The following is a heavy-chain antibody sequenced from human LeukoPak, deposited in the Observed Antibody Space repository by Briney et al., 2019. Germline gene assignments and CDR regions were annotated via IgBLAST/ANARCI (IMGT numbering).Heavy chain of an antibody. J-gene: IGHJ6*02. D-gene: IGHD2-2*01. V-gene: IGHV3-21*01. CDR2: ISSSSSYI. CDR1: GFTFSSYS. Sequence: GGSLRLSCADSGFTFSSYSMNWVRQAPGKGLEWVSSISSSSSYIYYADSVKGRFTISRDNAKNSLYLQMNSLRAEDTAVYYCARAPGYCSSTSCYLSYGMDVWGQGTTVTVSS. CDR3: ARAPGYCSSTSCYLSYGMDV.